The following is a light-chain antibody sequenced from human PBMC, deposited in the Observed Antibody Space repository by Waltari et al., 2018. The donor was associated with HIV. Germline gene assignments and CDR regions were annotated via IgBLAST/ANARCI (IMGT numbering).Light chain of an antibody. CDR3: CSYAGTWL. V-gene: IGLV2-11*01. Sequence: QSALTQPHSVSGSPGQSVTLSCTGTSSDVGDYNYVSWYQRHPGKPPKLTIDDVTKRPSGVPDRFSGSKSGNTASLTISGLQAEDDAEYYCCSYAGTWLFGGGTKLTVL. CDR2: DVT. CDR1: SSDVGDYNY. J-gene: IGLJ3*02.